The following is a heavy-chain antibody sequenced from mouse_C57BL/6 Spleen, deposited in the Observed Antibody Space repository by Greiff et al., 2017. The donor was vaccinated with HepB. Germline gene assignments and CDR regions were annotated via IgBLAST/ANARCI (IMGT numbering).Heavy chain of an antibody. Sequence: EVQLQQSGPELVKPGASVKISCKASGYTFTDYYMNWVKQSHGKSLEWIGDINPNNGGTSYNQKIKGKATLTVDKSSSTAYMELRSLTSEDSAVYYCARRCNPYYAMDYWCQGTSVTVSS. J-gene: IGHJ4*01. CDR2: INPNNGGT. CDR3: ARRCNPYYAMDY. D-gene: IGHD2-1*01. V-gene: IGHV1-26*01. CDR1: GYTFTDYY.